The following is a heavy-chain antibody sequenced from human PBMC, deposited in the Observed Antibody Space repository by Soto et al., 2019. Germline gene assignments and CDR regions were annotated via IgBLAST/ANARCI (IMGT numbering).Heavy chain of an antibody. CDR3: AAYSHKGY. Sequence: EEQLVESGGDLVQPGGSLRLSCAASGFTVSNNYMSWVRQAPGKGLEWVSLIYSGGSTYYADSVKGRFTISRDSSKNTLDLQMNSLRAEDTAMYYCAAYSHKGYWGQGNLVTVSS. CDR2: IYSGGST. V-gene: IGHV3-66*01. J-gene: IGHJ4*02. D-gene: IGHD3-16*01. CDR1: GFTVSNNY.